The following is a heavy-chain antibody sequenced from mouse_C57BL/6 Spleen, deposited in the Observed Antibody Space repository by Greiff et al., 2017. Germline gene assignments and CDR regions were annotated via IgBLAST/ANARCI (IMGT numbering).Heavy chain of an antibody. V-gene: IGHV1-82*01. CDR1: GYAFSSSW. D-gene: IGHD1-1*01. CDR2: IYPGDGDT. Sequence: VKLMESGPELVKPGASGKISCKASGYAFSSSWMNWVKQRPGKGLEWIGRIYPGDGDTNYNGKFKGKATLTADKSSSTAYMQLSSLTSEDSAVYFCARTTTVVVDYWGQGTTLTVSS. CDR3: ARTTTVVVDY. J-gene: IGHJ2*01.